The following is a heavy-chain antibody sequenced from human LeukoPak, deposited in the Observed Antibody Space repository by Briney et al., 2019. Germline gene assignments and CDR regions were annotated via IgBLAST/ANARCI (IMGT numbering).Heavy chain of an antibody. J-gene: IGHJ6*02. CDR2: IYYSGST. Sequence: PSETQSLTCTVSGGSISSGGYYWSWIRQHPGKGLEWIGYIYYSGSTYYNPSLKSRVTISVDTSKNQFSLKLSSVTAADTAVYYCARDRPGQLDYYYYGMDVWGQGTTVTVSS. V-gene: IGHV4-31*03. D-gene: IGHD6-6*01. CDR3: ARDRPGQLDYYYYGMDV. CDR1: GGSISSGGYY.